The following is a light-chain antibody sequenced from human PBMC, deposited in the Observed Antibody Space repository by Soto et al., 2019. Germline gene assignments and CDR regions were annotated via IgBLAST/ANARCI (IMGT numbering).Light chain of an antibody. CDR3: QQYGSSPPST. CDR1: QSVSSNY. J-gene: IGKJ4*01. CDR2: RAS. V-gene: IGKV3-20*01. Sequence: TLSLSPGERATLSCRASQSVSSNYLAWYQQTPGQAPRLLMYRASSRATGVPDRFSGSGSGTDFTLTISRLEPEDFAVYYCQQYGSSPPSTFGGGTKVDIK.